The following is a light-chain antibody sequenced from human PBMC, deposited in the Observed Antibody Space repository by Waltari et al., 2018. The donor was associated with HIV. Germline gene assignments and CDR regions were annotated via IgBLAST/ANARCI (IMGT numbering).Light chain of an antibody. CDR3: LQYDNLLT. V-gene: IGKV1-33*01. J-gene: IGKJ4*01. Sequence: DIQMTQSPSSLSASVGDRVTITCRASQSIHSYLNWYQQKPRKAPKLLIYGASSLQSGVPSRFSGSGSGTDFTFTISSLQPEDIATYYCLQYDNLLTFGGGTKVEIK. CDR1: QSIHSY. CDR2: GAS.